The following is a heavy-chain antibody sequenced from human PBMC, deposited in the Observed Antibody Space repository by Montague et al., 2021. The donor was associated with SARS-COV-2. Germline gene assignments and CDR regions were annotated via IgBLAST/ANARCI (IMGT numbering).Heavy chain of an antibody. CDR2: IYWVDDK. CDR3: AHRPPPRGYFDS. D-gene: IGHD3-10*01. Sequence: PALVKPTQTLPLTCTFSGFSLSTSGVGVGWIRQPPGKALEWLALIYWVDDKRYSPSRKSRVTITKDTSKNQVVLTMTNMDPVDTATYYSAHRPPPRGYFDSWGQGTLVTVSS. CDR1: GFSLSTSGVG. V-gene: IGHV2-5*02. J-gene: IGHJ4*02.